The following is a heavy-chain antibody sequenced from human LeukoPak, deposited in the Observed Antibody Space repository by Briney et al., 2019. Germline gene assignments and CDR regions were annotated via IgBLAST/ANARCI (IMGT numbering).Heavy chain of an antibody. CDR1: GFTISTNY. Sequence: PGGSLRLSCAASGFTISTNYMSWVRQAPGKGLEWVSVMYTGGSTYYADSVKGRFTISRDNSKNTQYLQMNSLRAEDTAVYYCAKALRRSATYHYGMDVWGQGTTVTVSS. CDR2: MYTGGST. J-gene: IGHJ6*02. CDR3: AKALRRSATYHYGMDV. D-gene: IGHD5-12*01. V-gene: IGHV3-53*01.